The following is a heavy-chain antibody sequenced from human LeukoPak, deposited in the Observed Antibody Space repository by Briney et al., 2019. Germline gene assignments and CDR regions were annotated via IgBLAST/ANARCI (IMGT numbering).Heavy chain of an antibody. V-gene: IGHV3-30*04. CDR3: ARDHDILTGYRLDY. CDR2: ISYDGSNK. CDR1: GFTFSSYA. J-gene: IGHJ4*02. D-gene: IGHD3-9*01. Sequence: GGSLRLSCAASGFTFSSYAMHWVRQAPGKGLEWVAVISYDGSNKYYADSVKGRFTISRDNSKNTLYLQMNSLRAEDTAAYYCARDHDILTGYRLDYWGQGTLVTVSS.